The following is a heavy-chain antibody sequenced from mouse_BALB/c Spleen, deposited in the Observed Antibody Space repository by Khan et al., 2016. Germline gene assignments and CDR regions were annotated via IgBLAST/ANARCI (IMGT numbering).Heavy chain of an antibody. CDR1: GYSITSDYA. CDR3: ARWGFTTVDDY. J-gene: IGHJ2*01. Sequence: EVQLQESGPGLVKPSQSLSLTCTVTGYSITSDYAWNWIRQFPGNKLEWMGYISYSGSTSYNPSLKSRISITRDTSKNQFFLQLNSVTTEDTATYCCARWGFTTVDDYWGQGTTLTVSS. V-gene: IGHV3-2*02. CDR2: ISYSGST. D-gene: IGHD1-1*01.